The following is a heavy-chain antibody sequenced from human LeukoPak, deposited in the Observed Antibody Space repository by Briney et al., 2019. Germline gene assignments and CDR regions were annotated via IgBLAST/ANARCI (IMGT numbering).Heavy chain of an antibody. V-gene: IGHV3-53*01. J-gene: IGHJ4*02. CDR3: ARDQRRFGELLRFDY. D-gene: IGHD3-10*01. CDR1: GFTVSSNN. Sequence: GGSLRLSCAASGFTVSSNNMSWVRQAPGKGLEWVSVIYSGGSTYYADSVKGRFTISRDNSKNTLYLQMNSLRAEDTAVYYCARDQRRFGELLRFDYWGQGTLVTVSS. CDR2: IYSGGST.